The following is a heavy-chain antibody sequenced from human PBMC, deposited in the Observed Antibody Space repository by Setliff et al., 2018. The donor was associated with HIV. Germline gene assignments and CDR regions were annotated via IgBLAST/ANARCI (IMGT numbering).Heavy chain of an antibody. Sequence: GASVKVSCKASGYTFTSYGISWVRQAPGQGLECMGEIIPILGIASYAQKFQGRVTFSADTSTSTAYMELSGLRSEDTAVYYCARDAGIPMVRGRWPLDYWGQGTLVTVSS. D-gene: IGHD3-10*01. J-gene: IGHJ4*02. CDR1: GYTFTSYG. CDR3: ARDAGIPMVRGRWPLDY. V-gene: IGHV1-69*10. CDR2: IIPILGIA.